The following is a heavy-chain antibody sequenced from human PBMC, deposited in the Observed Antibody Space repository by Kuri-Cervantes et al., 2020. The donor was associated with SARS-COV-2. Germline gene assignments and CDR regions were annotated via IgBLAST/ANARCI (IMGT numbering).Heavy chain of an antibody. Sequence: GGSLRLSCKGCGYRFTSYWISWVRQVPGKGLEWMGRIDPSDSYTNYSPSFQGHVTISADKSISTAYLQWSSLKASDTAMYYCARQGWELFQWSNDFDYWGQGTLVTVSS. CDR3: ARQGWELFQWSNDFDY. V-gene: IGHV5-10-1*01. CDR2: IDPSDSYT. D-gene: IGHD1-26*01. CDR1: GYRFTSYW. J-gene: IGHJ4*02.